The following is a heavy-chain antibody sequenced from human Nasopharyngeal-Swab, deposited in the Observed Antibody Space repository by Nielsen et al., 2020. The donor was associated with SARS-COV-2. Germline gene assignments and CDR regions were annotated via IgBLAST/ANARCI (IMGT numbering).Heavy chain of an antibody. V-gene: IGHV3-48*03. CDR2: ISSSGSTI. CDR3: AREGENDSSGYFSDAFDI. Sequence: GESLKISCAASGFTFSSYEMNWVRQAPGKGLEWVSYISSSGSTIYYADSVKGRFTISRDNAKNSLYLQMNSLRAEDTAVYYCAREGENDSSGYFSDAFDIWGQGTMVT. J-gene: IGHJ3*02. CDR1: GFTFSSYE. D-gene: IGHD3-22*01.